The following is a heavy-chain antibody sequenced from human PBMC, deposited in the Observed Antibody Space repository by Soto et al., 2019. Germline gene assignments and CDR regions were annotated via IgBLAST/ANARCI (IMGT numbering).Heavy chain of an antibody. V-gene: IGHV4-59*01. J-gene: IGHJ5*02. CDR1: GGSISSYY. CDR2: IYYSGST. Sequence: QVQLQESGPGLVKPSETLSLTCTVSGGSISSYYWSWIRQPPGKGLEWIGYIYYSGSTNYNPSLKSRVTISVDTSKNQFSLKLSSVTAADTAVYYCARDRYSWDLWGQGTLVTVSS. D-gene: IGHD5-18*01. CDR3: ARDRYSWDL.